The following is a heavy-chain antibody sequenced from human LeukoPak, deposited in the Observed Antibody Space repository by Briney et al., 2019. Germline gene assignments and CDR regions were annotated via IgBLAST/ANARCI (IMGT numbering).Heavy chain of an antibody. CDR3: AKRVNGSGSYCKGLLDY. J-gene: IGHJ4*02. V-gene: IGHV3-23*01. CDR1: GFTFSSYA. Sequence: GGSLRLSCAASGFTFSSYAMSWVRQASGKGLEWVSALSGGGVSTYYADSVKGRFTISRDNSKNTLYLQMNSLRAEDTAVYYCAKRVNGSGSYCKGLLDYWGQGTLVTVSS. D-gene: IGHD3-10*01. CDR2: LSGGGVST.